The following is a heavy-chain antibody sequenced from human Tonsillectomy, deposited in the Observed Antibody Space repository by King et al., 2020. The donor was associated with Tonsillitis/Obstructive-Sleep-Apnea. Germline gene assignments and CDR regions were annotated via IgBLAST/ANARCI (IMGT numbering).Heavy chain of an antibody. J-gene: IGHJ4*02. CDR3: ARSTYKWNRRRYFDY. CDR2: INHSGST. CDR1: GGSFRGYY. D-gene: IGHD1-20*01. Sequence: VQLQQWGAGLLKPSETLSLTCAVYGGSFRGYYWSWIRQPPGKGLEWIGEINHSGSTNYNPSLKSLVTISVDTSKNQFSLKLSSVTSADTAVYYCARSTYKWNRRRYFDYWGQGTLVTVSS. V-gene: IGHV4-34*01.